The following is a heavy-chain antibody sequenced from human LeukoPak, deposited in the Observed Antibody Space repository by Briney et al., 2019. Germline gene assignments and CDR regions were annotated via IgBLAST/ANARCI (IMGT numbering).Heavy chain of an antibody. CDR1: GFTFSSYS. CDR2: ISSSSSYI. V-gene: IGHV3-21*01. CDR3: ASWLTMVRGANDAFDI. J-gene: IGHJ3*02. D-gene: IGHD3-10*01. Sequence: GGSLRLSCAASGFTFSSYSMNWVRQAPGKGLEWVSSISSSSSYIYYADSVKGRFTISRDNAKNSLYLQMNSLRAEDTAVYYCASWLTMVRGANDAFDIWGQGTMVTVSS.